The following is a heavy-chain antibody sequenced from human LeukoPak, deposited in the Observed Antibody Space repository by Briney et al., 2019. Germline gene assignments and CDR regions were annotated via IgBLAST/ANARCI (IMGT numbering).Heavy chain of an antibody. V-gene: IGHV1-24*01. D-gene: IGHD5-18*01. CDR1: GGTFSSYA. CDR2: FDPEDGET. Sequence: GASVKVSCKASGGTFSSYAISWVRQAPGQGLEWMGGFDPEDGETIYAQKFQGRVTMTEDTSTDTAYMELSSLRSEDTAVYYCATESALDTAMVWAQGTLVTVSS. CDR3: ATESALDTAMV. J-gene: IGHJ4*02.